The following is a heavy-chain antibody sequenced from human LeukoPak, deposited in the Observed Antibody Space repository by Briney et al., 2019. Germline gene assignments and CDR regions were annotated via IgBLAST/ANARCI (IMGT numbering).Heavy chain of an antibody. CDR1: RGSFSGYY. CDR3: ARQRGFWSGYVDY. CDR2: INHSGST. V-gene: IGHV4-34*01. D-gene: IGHD3-3*01. J-gene: IGHJ4*02. Sequence: SETLSLTCAVYRGSFSGYYWSWIRQPPGEGLEWIGEINHSGSTNYNPSLKSRVTMSVDTSKNQFSLKLSSVTAADTAVYYCARQRGFWSGYVDYWGQGTLVTVSS.